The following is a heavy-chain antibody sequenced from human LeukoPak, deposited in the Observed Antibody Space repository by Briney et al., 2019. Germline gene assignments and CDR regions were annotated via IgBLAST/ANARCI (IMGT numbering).Heavy chain of an antibody. CDR2: XSSSGSTI. Sequence: GGSLRLSCAASGFTFSDYXXSWXXQAXXXXXXXXXXXSSSGSTIYYADSVKGRFTISRDNAKNSLYLQMNSLRAEDTAVYYCARDMYYDSSGYWYYWGQGTLVTVSS. D-gene: IGHD3-22*01. CDR3: ARDMYYDSSGYWYY. CDR1: GFTFSDYX. J-gene: IGHJ4*02. V-gene: IGHV3-11*01.